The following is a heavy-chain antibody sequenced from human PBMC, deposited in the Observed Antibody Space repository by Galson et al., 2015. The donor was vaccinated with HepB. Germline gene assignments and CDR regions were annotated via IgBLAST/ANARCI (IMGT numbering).Heavy chain of an antibody. CDR3: ARRDSSAWYFDL. J-gene: IGHJ4*02. D-gene: IGHD3-22*01. V-gene: IGHV4-4*07. Sequence: ETLSLTCNVSDDSITNYYWSWIRQPAGKGLEWIGRSHSGGVTNYNPSLKSRVAMSVDASRNQISLKLSSVTAADTAIYFCARRDSSAWYFDLWGQGTRVTVSS. CDR2: SHSGGVT. CDR1: DDSITNYY.